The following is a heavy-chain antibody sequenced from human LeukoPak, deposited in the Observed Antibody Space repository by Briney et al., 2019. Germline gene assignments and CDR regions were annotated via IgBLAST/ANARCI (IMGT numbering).Heavy chain of an antibody. Sequence: GASVKVSFKASGYTFTSYDINWVRQATGQGLEWMGWMNPNSGNTGYSQKFQGRVTITRNTSISTAYMELSSLRSEDTAVYYCARGPYATLPDYWGQGTLVNVSS. CDR2: MNPNSGNT. V-gene: IGHV1-8*03. CDR3: ARGPYATLPDY. J-gene: IGHJ4*02. CDR1: GYTFTSYD.